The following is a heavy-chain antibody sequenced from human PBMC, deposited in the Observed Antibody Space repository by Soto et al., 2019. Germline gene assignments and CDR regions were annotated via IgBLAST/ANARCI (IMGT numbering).Heavy chain of an antibody. CDR3: ARESEDLTSNFDY. V-gene: IGHV3-21*06. Sequence: GGSLRLSCAAPGFIFTRYIMNWVRQSPGKGLEWVSSISSTTNYIYYGDSMKGRFTISRDNAKNSLYLEMNSLRAEDTAVYYCARESEDLTSNFDYWGQGTLVTVSS. J-gene: IGHJ4*02. CDR2: ISSTTNYI. CDR1: GFIFTRYI.